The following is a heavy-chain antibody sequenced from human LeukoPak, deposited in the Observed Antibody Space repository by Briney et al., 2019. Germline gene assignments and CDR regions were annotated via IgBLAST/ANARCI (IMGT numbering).Heavy chain of an antibody. CDR1: GGSFSGYY. V-gene: IGHV4-34*01. J-gene: IGHJ1*01. CDR3: ARGRWPPVTAEYFQH. D-gene: IGHD4-17*01. CDR2: INHSGST. Sequence: SETLSLTCAVYGGSFSGYYWSWIRQPPGKGLEWIGEINHSGSTNYNPSLKSRVTISVDTSKNQFSLKLSSVTAADTAVYYCARGRWPPVTAEYFQHWGQGTLVTVSS.